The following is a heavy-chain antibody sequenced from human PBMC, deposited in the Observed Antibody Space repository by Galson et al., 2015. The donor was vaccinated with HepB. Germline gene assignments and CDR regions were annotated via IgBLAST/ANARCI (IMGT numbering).Heavy chain of an antibody. Sequence: ETLSLTCTVSGGSISSYYWSWIRQPAGKGLEWIGRIYTNGSTNYNPSLKSRVTMSADTSKKQISLRLSSVTAADRAVYYCARLRGHYGMDVWGQGTTVTVSS. V-gene: IGHV4-4*07. CDR3: ARLRGHYGMDV. J-gene: IGHJ6*02. D-gene: IGHD3-16*01. CDR2: IYTNGST. CDR1: GGSISSYY.